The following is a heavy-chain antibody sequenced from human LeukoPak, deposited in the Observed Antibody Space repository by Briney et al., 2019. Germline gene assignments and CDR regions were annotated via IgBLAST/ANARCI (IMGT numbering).Heavy chain of an antibody. D-gene: IGHD3-3*01. Sequence: PGGSLRLSCAASGFTFDDYAMHWVRQAPGKGLEWVSLISGDGGSTYYADSVKGRFTISRDNSKNSLYLQMNSLRTEDTALYYCAKDINDFWSGYYAPLDYWGQGTLVTVSS. V-gene: IGHV3-43*02. CDR1: GFTFDDYA. CDR2: ISGDGGST. J-gene: IGHJ4*02. CDR3: AKDINDFWSGYYAPLDY.